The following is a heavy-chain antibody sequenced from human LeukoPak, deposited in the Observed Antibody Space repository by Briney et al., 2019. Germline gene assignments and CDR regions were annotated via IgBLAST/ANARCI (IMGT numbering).Heavy chain of an antibody. D-gene: IGHD6-13*01. J-gene: IGHJ6*03. CDR3: ARVVGLTGYSSSWYSGYYYYMDV. CDR1: GGTFITYV. CDR2: IIPVFVTA. Sequence: ASVKVSCKASGGTFITYVISWVRQAPGQGRECMGGIIPVFVTANYAEKFQDRVTITADKSTSTAYMELSSLRSEDTAVYYCARVVGLTGYSSSWYSGYYYYMDVWGKGTTVTVSS. V-gene: IGHV1-69*06.